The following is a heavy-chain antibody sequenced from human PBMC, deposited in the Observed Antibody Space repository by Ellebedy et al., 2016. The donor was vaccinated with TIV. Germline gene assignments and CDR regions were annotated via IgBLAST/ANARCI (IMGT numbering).Heavy chain of an antibody. CDR3: ARSHFGGSYGMDV. D-gene: IGHD3-16*01. V-gene: IGHV1-69*04. Sequence: AASVKVSCKASGGTFSSYAISWVRQPPGQGLDWMGRIIPILHIANYAQKFQGRVTITADKSTSTAYMELSSLRSEDTAVYFCARSHFGGSYGMDVWGQGTTVTVSS. CDR2: IIPILHIA. J-gene: IGHJ6*02. CDR1: GGTFSSYA.